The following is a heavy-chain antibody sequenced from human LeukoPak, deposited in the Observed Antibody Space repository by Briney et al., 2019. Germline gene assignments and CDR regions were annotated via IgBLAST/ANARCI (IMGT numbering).Heavy chain of an antibody. CDR2: ISYTGTYI. J-gene: IGHJ4*02. D-gene: IGHD1-26*01. Sequence: GGSLRLSCAASGFTFSSYGMHWVRQAPGKGLEWVSSISYTGTYIYYADSVKGRFTISRDNAQNSLYLQMNSLRAEDTAIYYCVRDRGTYRPIDYWGQGTLVTVSS. CDR3: VRDRGTYRPIDY. V-gene: IGHV3-21*04. CDR1: GFTFSSYG.